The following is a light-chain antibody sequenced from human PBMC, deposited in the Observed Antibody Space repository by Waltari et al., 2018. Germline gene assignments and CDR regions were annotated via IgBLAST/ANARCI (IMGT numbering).Light chain of an antibody. CDR3: QQSYTTAYT. J-gene: IGKJ2*01. Sequence: DIQMTQSPSYLSASLGDRVTITCRASQSVSDYLNWYQQKPGKSPRLLIYTASSLQSGVPSTFSGSGSGTEFTLTISSLQIEDFATYYCQQSYTTAYTFGQGTKLEIK. CDR1: QSVSDY. CDR2: TAS. V-gene: IGKV1-39*01.